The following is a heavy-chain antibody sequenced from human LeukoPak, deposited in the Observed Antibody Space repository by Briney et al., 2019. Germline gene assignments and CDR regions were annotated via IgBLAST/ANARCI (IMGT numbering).Heavy chain of an antibody. CDR3: ARGRGYRLELRGAPYYYYYYYYMDV. V-gene: IGHV4-31*03. CDR1: GGSISSGGYY. D-gene: IGHD1-7*01. CDR2: IYYSGST. Sequence: PSETLSLTCTVSGGSISSGGYYWSWIRQHPGKGLEWIGYIYYSGSTYYNPSLKSRVTISVDTSKNQFSLKLSSVTAADTAVYYCARGRGYRLELRGAPYYYYYYYYMDVWGKGTTVTVSS. J-gene: IGHJ6*03.